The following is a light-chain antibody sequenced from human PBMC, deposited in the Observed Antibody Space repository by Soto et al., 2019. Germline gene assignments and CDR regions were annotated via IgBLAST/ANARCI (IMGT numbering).Light chain of an antibody. CDR1: SSDVGGYNY. CDR2: DVS. V-gene: IGLV2-14*01. CDR3: SSYTTSNTRQIV. J-gene: IGLJ1*01. Sequence: QSALTQPASVSGSPRQSITISCTGTSSDVGGYNYVSWYQQHPGKAPKFMIYDVSNRPSGVSNRFSGSKSGNTASLTISGLQAEDEADYYCSSYTTSNTRQIVFGTGTKAPS.